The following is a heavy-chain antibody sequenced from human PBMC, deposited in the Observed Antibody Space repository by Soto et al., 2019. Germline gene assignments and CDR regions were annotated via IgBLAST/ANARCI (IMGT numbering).Heavy chain of an antibody. Sequence: ASVKVSCKVSGYTLTELSMHWVRQAPGKGLEWMGGFDPEDGETIYAQKFQGRVTMTEDTSTDTAYMELSSLRSEDTAVYYCATAKRGPSSWYFGETSRPYWFDPWGQGTLVTVSS. CDR3: ATAKRGPSSWYFGETSRPYWFDP. D-gene: IGHD6-13*01. CDR2: FDPEDGET. J-gene: IGHJ5*02. CDR1: GYTLTELS. V-gene: IGHV1-24*01.